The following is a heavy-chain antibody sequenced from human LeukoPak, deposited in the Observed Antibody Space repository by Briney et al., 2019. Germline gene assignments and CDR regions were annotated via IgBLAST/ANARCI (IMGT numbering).Heavy chain of an antibody. CDR1: GFTFSTYD. CDR3: ARNNGMDV. V-gene: IGHV3-33*01. J-gene: IGHJ6*02. Sequence: PGGSLRLSCIVSGFTFSTYDMHWVRQAPGKGLEWVAVIWSDGSNKYYKDSVKGRFTISRDNAKNSLYLQMNSLRAEDTALYHCARNNGMDVWGQGTTVIVSS. CDR2: IWSDGSNK.